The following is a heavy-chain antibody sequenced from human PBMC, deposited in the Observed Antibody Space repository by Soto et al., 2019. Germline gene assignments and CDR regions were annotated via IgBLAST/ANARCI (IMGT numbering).Heavy chain of an antibody. Sequence: QGQLLQSGDEVKKPGASVRVSCRASGYDFTSYGISWVRQAPGQGLEWVSWIRADNGKRDTAQKFQGRVTMTLDTSTDTAHMELGDLTSADTAVYYCARGRIVASIHDAFEIWGQGTMVAVSS. CDR3: ARGRIVASIHDAFEI. V-gene: IGHV1-18*01. J-gene: IGHJ3*02. CDR1: GYDFTSYG. D-gene: IGHD2-21*01. CDR2: IRADNGKR.